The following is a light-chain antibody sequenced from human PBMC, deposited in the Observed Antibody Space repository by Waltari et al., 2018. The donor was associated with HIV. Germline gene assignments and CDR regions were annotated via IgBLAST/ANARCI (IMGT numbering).Light chain of an antibody. V-gene: IGLV6-57*02. CDR1: SASVASTS. CDR3: QSYDNSNWV. CDR2: EDD. J-gene: IGLJ3*02. Sequence: ILTQPHSVSESPGKTVIISLTGRSASVASTSVQWYQLRPGNAPRTVVYEDDKRPPGVPDRFSGSIDGSSNSASLIISGLKPEDEGDYYCQSYDNSNWVFGGGTKLTV.